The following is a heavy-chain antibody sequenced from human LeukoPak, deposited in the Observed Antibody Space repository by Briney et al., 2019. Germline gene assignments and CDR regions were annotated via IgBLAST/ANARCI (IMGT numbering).Heavy chain of an antibody. D-gene: IGHD5-12*01. CDR1: GGSISSNNW. V-gene: IGHV4-4*02. CDR3: ARDTDSGYAPKRRGMDV. CDR2: IHYGGST. J-gene: IGHJ6*02. Sequence: SETLSLTCAVSGGSISSNNWWSWVRQPPGKGLEWIGEIHYGGSTNYYPPLKSRVTISVDKSKNQFSLKLSSVTAADTAVYYCARDTDSGYAPKRRGMDVWGQGTTVTTSS.